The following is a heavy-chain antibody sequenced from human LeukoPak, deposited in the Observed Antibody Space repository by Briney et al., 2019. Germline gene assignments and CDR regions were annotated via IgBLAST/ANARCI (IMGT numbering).Heavy chain of an antibody. CDR2: ISAYNGNT. J-gene: IGHJ4*02. D-gene: IGHD2-15*01. V-gene: IGHV1-18*01. CDR1: GYTFTSYG. CDR3: ARDGPYCSGGSCLVV. Sequence: ASVKVSCKASGYTFTSYGISWVRQAPGQGLEWTGWISAYNGNTNYAQKLQGRVTMTTDTSTSTAYMELRSLRSDDTAVYYCARDGPYCSGGSCLVVWGQGTLVTVSS.